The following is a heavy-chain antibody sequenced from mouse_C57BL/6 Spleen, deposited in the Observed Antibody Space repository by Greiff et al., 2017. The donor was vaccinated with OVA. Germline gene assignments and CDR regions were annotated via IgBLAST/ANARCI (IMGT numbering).Heavy chain of an antibody. D-gene: IGHD2-4*01. CDR3: ANSVMIRYAMDY. J-gene: IGHJ4*01. Sequence: QVQLKQPGTELVKPGASVKLSCKASGYTFTSYWMHWVKQRPGQGLEWIGNINPSNGGTNYNEKFKSKATLTVDKSSSTAYMQLSSLTSEDSAVYYCANSVMIRYAMDYWGQGTSVTVSS. V-gene: IGHV1-53*01. CDR1: GYTFTSYW. CDR2: INPSNGGT.